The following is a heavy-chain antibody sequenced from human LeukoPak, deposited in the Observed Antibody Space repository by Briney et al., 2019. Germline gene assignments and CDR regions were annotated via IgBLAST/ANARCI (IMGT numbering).Heavy chain of an antibody. D-gene: IGHD5-24*01. Sequence: PSETLSLTCAVFGGSFSGYYLTWIRQSPGKGLEWVGEIHPTEGGHYNPSLESRVTMSVDTSKTQFSLRMNSATAADTAVYFCARGTDAYKIGNIWGQGSLVTVSS. J-gene: IGHJ4*02. CDR3: ARGTDAYKIGNI. V-gene: IGHV4-34*01. CDR1: GGSFSGYY. CDR2: IHPTEGG.